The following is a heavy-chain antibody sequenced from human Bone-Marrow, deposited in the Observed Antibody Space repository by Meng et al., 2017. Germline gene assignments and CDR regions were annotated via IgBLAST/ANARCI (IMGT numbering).Heavy chain of an antibody. CDR2: IFSNDEK. V-gene: IGHV2-26*01. CDR1: GFSLSNARMG. J-gene: IGHJ6*02. Sequence: SGPTLVKPTETLTLTCTVSGFSLSNARMGVSWIRQPPGKALEWLAHIFSNDEKSYSTSLKSRLTISKDTSKSQVFLTMTNMDPVDTATYYGARIKRSIAAAEYYYGMDVWGQGTTVTVSS. CDR3: ARIKRSIAAAEYYYGMDV. D-gene: IGHD6-13*01.